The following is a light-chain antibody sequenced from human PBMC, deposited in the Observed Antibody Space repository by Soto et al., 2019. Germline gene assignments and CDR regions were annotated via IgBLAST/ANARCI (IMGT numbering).Light chain of an antibody. CDR2: ESR. V-gene: IGLV2-23*01. CDR1: SSDVGDYDL. CDR3: CSYAGTSTWV. Sequence: QSALTQPASVSGSPGQSITISCTGTSSDVGDYDLVSWFQQHPGKAPKLLIFESRKRPSGVSNRFSGSKSGNTASLTISGLQAEDAADYHCCSYAGTSTWVFGGGTKLTVL. J-gene: IGLJ3*02.